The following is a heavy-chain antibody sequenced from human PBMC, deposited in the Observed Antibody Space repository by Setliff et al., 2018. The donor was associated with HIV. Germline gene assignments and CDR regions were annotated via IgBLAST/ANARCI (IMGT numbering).Heavy chain of an antibody. D-gene: IGHD6-13*01. CDR1: LGSITSCAYH. CDR2: IYCTGST. J-gene: IGHJ6*02. CDR3: ARVATGGYSNNWGPRQLDV. Sequence: SETLSLTCTISLGSITSCAYHWVWIRQPPGKGLQWIGSIYCTGSTYYNPSLKSRVTISEDTSKNQLSLKLNSVTAADTAVYYCARVATGGYSNNWGPRQLDVWGQGTTVTVSS. V-gene: IGHV4-39*07.